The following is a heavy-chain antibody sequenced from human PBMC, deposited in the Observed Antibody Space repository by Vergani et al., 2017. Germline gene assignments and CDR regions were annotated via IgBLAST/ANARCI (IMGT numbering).Heavy chain of an antibody. CDR1: GGTFSSYA. Sequence: QVQLVQSGAEVKKPGSSVKVSCKASGGTFSSYAISWVRQAPGQGLEWMVGIIPIFGTANYAQKFQGRVTITADESTSTAYMELSSLRSEDTAVYYCARDRGYCSGGSCYSDAFDIWGQGTMVTVSS. CDR2: IIPIFGTA. V-gene: IGHV1-69*01. D-gene: IGHD2-15*01. CDR3: ARDRGYCSGGSCYSDAFDI. J-gene: IGHJ3*02.